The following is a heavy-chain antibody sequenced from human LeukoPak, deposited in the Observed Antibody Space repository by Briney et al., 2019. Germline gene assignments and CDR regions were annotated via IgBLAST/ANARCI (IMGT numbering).Heavy chain of an antibody. D-gene: IGHD3-22*01. CDR3: ARAGGINYYDSSGFW. Sequence: VASVKVSCKASGYTFTGYYMHWVRQAPGQGLEWMGWINPNSGGTNYAQKFQGRVTMTRDTSISTAYMELSRLRSDDTAVYYCARAGGINYYDSSGFWWGQGTLVTVSS. V-gene: IGHV1-2*02. J-gene: IGHJ4*02. CDR1: GYTFTGYY. CDR2: INPNSGGT.